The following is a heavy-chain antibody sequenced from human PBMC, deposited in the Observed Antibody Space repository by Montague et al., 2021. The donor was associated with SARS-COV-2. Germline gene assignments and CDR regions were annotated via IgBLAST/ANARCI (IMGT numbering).Heavy chain of an antibody. CDR3: ARVPYRLLFVPRYYGMDV. V-gene: IGHV4-34*01. CDR1: GGSLSGYY. CDR2: INHSGST. D-gene: IGHD2-2*01. Sequence: SETLSLTCAVYGGSLSGYYWAWIRQTPAKGLEWIGEINHSGSTNYNPSLKSRLTISVDTSKKQFSLKLNSMTAADTAVYYCARVPYRLLFVPRYYGMDVWGQGTTVTVSS. J-gene: IGHJ6*02.